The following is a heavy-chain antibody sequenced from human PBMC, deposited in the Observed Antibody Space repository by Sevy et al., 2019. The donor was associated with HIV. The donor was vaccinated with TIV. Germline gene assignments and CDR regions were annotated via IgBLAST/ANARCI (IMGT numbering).Heavy chain of an antibody. V-gene: IGHV4-59*01. CDR3: VRQGGLVDYGMDV. Sequence: SETVSLTCTVSGGSIGHYYWSWIRQPPGKGLEWIAYVYYTGSTNYNPSLKGRVTIALDTPKNQFSLNLSSLTAADTAVYYCVRQGGLVDYGMDVWGQGTTVTVSS. J-gene: IGHJ6*02. D-gene: IGHD1-26*01. CDR1: GGSIGHYY. CDR2: VYYTGST.